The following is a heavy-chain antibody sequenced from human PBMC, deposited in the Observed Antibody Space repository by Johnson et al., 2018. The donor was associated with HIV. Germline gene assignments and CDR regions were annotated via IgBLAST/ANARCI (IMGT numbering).Heavy chain of an antibody. CDR3: AKDASQSRAAGTGAFDI. Sequence: EVQLVESGGGLVQPGGSLRLSCAASGFTVSSNYMSWVRQAPGKGLEWVASIKQDGSEKYYVDSVKGRFTISRDNAKNSLYLQVNSLRAEDTAVYYCAKDASQSRAAGTGAFDIWGQGTMVTVSS. V-gene: IGHV3-7*03. J-gene: IGHJ3*02. CDR2: IKQDGSEK. CDR1: GFTVSSNY. D-gene: IGHD6-13*01.